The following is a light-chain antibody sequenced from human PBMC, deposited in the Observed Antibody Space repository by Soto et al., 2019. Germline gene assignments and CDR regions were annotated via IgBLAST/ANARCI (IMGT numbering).Light chain of an antibody. CDR2: DAS. CDR3: QQRSNWPLSYT. CDR1: QSVSSY. Sequence: EIVLTQSPATLSLSPGERATLSCRASQSVSSYLAWYQQKPGQAPRLLIYDASNRATGIPARFSGSGSGTDFTLTISSLEPEDFAVYYCQQRSNWPLSYTFGQGTKLVIK. J-gene: IGKJ2*01. V-gene: IGKV3-11*01.